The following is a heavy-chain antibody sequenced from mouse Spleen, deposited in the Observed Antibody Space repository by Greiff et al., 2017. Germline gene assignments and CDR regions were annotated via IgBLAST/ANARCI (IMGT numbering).Heavy chain of an antibody. V-gene: IGHV1-69*01. CDR2: IDPSDSYT. CDR3: ARKEGQLRLQFAY. J-gene: IGHJ3*01. CDR1: GYTFTSYW. Sequence: VQLQQSGAELVMPGASVKLSCKASGYTFTSYWMHWVKQRPGQGLEWIGEIDPSDSYTNYNQKFKGKATLTVDKSSSTAYMQLSSLTSEDSAVYYCARKEGQLRLQFAYWGQGTLVTVSA. D-gene: IGHD3-2*02.